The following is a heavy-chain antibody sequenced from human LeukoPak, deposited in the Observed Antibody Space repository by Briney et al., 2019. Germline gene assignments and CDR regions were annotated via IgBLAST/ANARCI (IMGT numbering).Heavy chain of an antibody. D-gene: IGHD5-18*01. CDR2: ISWNSGSI. CDR1: GFTFDDYA. Sequence: GGSLRLSCAASGFTFDDYAMHWVRQAPGKGLEWGSGISWNSGSIGYADSVKGRFTISRDNAKNSLYLQMNSLRAEDTALYYCAKDWDTAMEYYFDNWGQGTLVTVSS. CDR3: AKDWDTAMEYYFDN. J-gene: IGHJ4*02. V-gene: IGHV3-9*01.